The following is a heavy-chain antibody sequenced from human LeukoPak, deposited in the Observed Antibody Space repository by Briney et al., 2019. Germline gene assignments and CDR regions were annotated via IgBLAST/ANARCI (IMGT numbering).Heavy chain of an antibody. CDR3: AKSYYYDSSGYSMA. CDR1: GFSFSNYG. CDR2: ITGSGGST. J-gene: IGHJ4*02. D-gene: IGHD3-22*01. V-gene: IGHV3-23*01. Sequence: GGTLRLSCAAPGFSFSNYGMTWVRQAPGKGLEWVSGITGSGGSTYYAGSVKGRFTISRDNSKNTLYLQMNSLRAEDTAVYYCAKSYYYDSSGYSMAWGQGTLVTVSS.